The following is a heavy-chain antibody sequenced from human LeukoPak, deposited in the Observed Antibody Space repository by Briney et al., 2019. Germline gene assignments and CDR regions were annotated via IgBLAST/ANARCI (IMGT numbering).Heavy chain of an antibody. J-gene: IGHJ4*02. CDR3: AKLLGTATTYDS. CDR2: INPDGSQK. Sequence: GSLRLSCEASGFTFSGNWMSWVRQAPGKGLEWVASINPDGSQKLYVDSVKGRFTISRDNTKSSLYLQMNSLGAEDTAMYYCAKLLGTATTYDSWGQGTRVTVSS. D-gene: IGHD5-24*01. V-gene: IGHV3-7*01. CDR1: GFTFSGNW.